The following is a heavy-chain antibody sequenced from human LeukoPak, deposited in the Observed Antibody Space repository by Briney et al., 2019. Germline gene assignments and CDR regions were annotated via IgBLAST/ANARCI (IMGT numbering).Heavy chain of an antibody. CDR3: ASGRHSSGWYFDY. J-gene: IGHJ4*01. CDR2: IYYSGST. D-gene: IGHD6-19*01. Sequence: SETLSLTCTVSGGSISSGGYYWSWIRQHPGKGLEWIGYIYYSGSTNYNPSLKSRVTISVDTSKNQFSLRLSSVTAADTAVYYCASGRHSSGWYFDYWGQGTLVTVSS. V-gene: IGHV4-61*08. CDR1: GGSISSGGYY.